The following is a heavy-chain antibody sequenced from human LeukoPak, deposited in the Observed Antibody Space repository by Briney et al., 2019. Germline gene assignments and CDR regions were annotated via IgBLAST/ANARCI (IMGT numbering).Heavy chain of an antibody. CDR3: ARLTAVVTFDY. CDR1: VYSFTSYW. CDR2: IDPSDSDT. Sequence: GESLKISCKGSVYSFTSYWIGWVRQMPGKGLEWMGVIDPSDSDTRYSPSFQGQVTISADKSISTAYLQWRSLKVSDSAMYYCARLTAVVTFDYWGQGTMVTVSS. D-gene: IGHD4-23*01. J-gene: IGHJ4*02. V-gene: IGHV5-51*01.